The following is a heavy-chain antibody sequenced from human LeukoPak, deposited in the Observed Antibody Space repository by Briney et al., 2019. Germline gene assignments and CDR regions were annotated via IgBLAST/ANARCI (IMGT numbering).Heavy chain of an antibody. CDR3: AGILTGCSFDY. D-gene: IGHD3-9*01. V-gene: IGHV3-66*01. CDR1: GFTVSSNY. J-gene: IGHJ4*02. CDR2: IYSGGST. Sequence: GGSLRLSCAASGFTVSSNYMSWVRQAPGKGLEWVSVIYSGGSTYYADSVKGRFTISRDNSKNTLYLQMNSLRAEDTAVYYCAGILTGCSFDYWGQGTLVTVSS.